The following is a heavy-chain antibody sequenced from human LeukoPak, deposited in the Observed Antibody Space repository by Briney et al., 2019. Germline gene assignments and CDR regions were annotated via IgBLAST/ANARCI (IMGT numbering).Heavy chain of an antibody. CDR1: GFTFSDCH. CDR3: VRERGGDAFDI. D-gene: IGHD2-15*01. J-gene: IGHJ3*02. CDR2: IWYDEDAK. Sequence: PGGSLRLSCAASGFTFSDCHIHWVRQAPGKGLDWVALIWYDEDAKFYADSVKGRFTISRDNSKDTLYLQMNSLGVEDTAVYYCVRERGGDAFDIWGQGTMVTVSS. V-gene: IGHV3-33*01.